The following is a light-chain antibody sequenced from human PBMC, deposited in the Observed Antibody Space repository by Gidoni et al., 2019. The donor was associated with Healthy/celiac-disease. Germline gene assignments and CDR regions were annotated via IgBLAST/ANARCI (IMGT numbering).Light chain of an antibody. CDR2: AAS. V-gene: IGKV1-39*01. J-gene: IGKJ3*01. Sequence: DIQMTQSPSSLSASVGDRVTITGRASQSISSYLNWYQQKPGKAPTLLIYAASSLQSGVPSRFSGSGSATDFTLTISSLLPEDFATYYCQQSSSTPRTFXPXTKVDI. CDR1: QSISSY. CDR3: QQSSSTPRT.